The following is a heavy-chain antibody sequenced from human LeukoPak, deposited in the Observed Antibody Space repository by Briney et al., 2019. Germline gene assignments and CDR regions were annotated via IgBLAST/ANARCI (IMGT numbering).Heavy chain of an antibody. J-gene: IGHJ4*02. CDR2: ISWNSGSI. Sequence: GGSLRLSCAASGFTFDDYAMHWVRQAPGKGLEWVSGISWNSGSIGYADSAKGRFTISRDNAKNSLYLQMNSLRAEDTALYYCAKIDSPGLGYCSSTSCYTGTFDYWGQGTLVTVSS. V-gene: IGHV3-9*01. CDR3: AKIDSPGLGYCSSTSCYTGTFDY. CDR1: GFTFDDYA. D-gene: IGHD2-2*02.